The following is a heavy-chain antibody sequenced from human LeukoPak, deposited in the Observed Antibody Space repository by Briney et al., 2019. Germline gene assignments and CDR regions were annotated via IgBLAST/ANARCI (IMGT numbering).Heavy chain of an antibody. CDR1: GGSFSGYY. Sequence: SETLSLTCAVYGGSFSGYYWSWIRQPPGKGLEWIGEINHSGSTNYNPSLKSRVTISVDTSKNQCSLKLSSVTAADTAVYYCAWEDYGDYGGYWGQGTLVTVSS. V-gene: IGHV4-34*01. CDR2: INHSGST. D-gene: IGHD4-17*01. J-gene: IGHJ4*02. CDR3: AWEDYGDYGGY.